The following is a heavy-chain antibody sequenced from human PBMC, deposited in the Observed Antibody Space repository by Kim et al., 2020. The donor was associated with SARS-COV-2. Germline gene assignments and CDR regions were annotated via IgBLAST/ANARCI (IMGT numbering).Heavy chain of an antibody. CDR2: IKQDGSET. CDR1: EFSISRYW. Sequence: GGSLRLSCAASEFSISRYWMSWVRQIPGKGLQWVANIKQDGSETYSVDSVRGRFTISRDNAHNSLYLQMNGLRAEDTAVYYCARHLYYYDSSGLDAFDMWGQGTMVTVSS. CDR3: ARHLYYYDSSGLDAFDM. J-gene: IGHJ3*02. D-gene: IGHD3-22*01. V-gene: IGHV3-7*01.